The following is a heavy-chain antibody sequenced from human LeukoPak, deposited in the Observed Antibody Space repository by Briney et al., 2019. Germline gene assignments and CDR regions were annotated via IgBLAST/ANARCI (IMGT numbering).Heavy chain of an antibody. J-gene: IGHJ6*02. CDR2: TYYSGST. CDR1: GGSISSYY. V-gene: IGHV4-59*08. D-gene: IGHD1-26*01. Sequence: PSETLSLTCTVSGGSISSYYWSWIRQPPGKGLEWIGYTYYSGSTNYNPSLKSRVTISVDTSKNQFSLKLSSVTAADTAVYYCARHPGSYYYYYGMDVWGQGTTVTVSS. CDR3: ARHPGSYYYYYGMDV.